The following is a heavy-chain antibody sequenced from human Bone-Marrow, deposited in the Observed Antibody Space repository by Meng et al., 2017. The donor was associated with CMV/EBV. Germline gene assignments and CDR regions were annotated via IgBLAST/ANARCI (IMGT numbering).Heavy chain of an antibody. CDR2: ISYDGSNK. J-gene: IGHJ4*02. Sequence: GGSLRLSCAASGFTFSSYWMSWVRQAPGKGLEWVAVISYDGSNKYYADSVKGRFTISRDNSKNTLYLQMNSLRAEDTAVYYCARDNRYSYGSNFDYWGQGTLVTVSS. CDR1: GFTFSSYW. V-gene: IGHV3-30-3*01. CDR3: ARDNRYSYGSNFDY. D-gene: IGHD5-18*01.